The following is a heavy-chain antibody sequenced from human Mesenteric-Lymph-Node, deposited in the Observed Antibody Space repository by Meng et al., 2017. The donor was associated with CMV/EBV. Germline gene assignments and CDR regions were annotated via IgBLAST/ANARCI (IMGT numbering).Heavy chain of an antibody. V-gene: IGHV4-61*01. J-gene: IGHJ4*02. Sequence: GSLRLSCTVSGGSVSSGSYYWSWIRQPPGKGLEWIGYIYYSGSTNYNPSLKSRVTISVDTSKNQFSLKLSSVTAADTAVYYCARDSINYGYFDYWGQGTLVTVSS. CDR2: IYYSGST. CDR3: ARDSINYGYFDY. D-gene: IGHD4-17*01. CDR1: GGSVSSGSYY.